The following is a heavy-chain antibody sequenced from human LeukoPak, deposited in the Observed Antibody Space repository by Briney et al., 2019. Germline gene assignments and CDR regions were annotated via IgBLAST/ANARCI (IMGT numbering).Heavy chain of an antibody. V-gene: IGHV2-70*11. Sequence: SGPSLVKPTQTLTLTCTFSGFALSTSGMCVNWIRQPPGKALEWLARIDWDDDKYYRTSLKTRLTISKDTSKNQVVLTMTNMDPVDTATYYCARISRSYYGSGSYYSVDYWGQGTLVTVSS. D-gene: IGHD3-10*01. CDR1: GFALSTSGMC. CDR2: IDWDDDK. J-gene: IGHJ4*02. CDR3: ARISRSYYGSGSYYSVDY.